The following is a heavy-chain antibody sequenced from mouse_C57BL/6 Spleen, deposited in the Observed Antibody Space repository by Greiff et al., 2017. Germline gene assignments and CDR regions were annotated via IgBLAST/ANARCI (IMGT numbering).Heavy chain of an antibody. V-gene: IGHV14-1*01. J-gene: IGHJ1*03. Sequence: EVKLVESGAELVRPGASVKLSCTASGFNIKDYYMHWVKQRPEQGLEWIGRIDPEDGDTEYAPKFQGKATMTADTSSNTASLQLCSLTSEDTAVYYSTVRYGYDGGSYWYFDVWGTGTTVTVSS. CDR1: GFNIKDYY. D-gene: IGHD2-2*01. CDR2: IDPEDGDT. CDR3: TVRYGYDGGSYWYFDV.